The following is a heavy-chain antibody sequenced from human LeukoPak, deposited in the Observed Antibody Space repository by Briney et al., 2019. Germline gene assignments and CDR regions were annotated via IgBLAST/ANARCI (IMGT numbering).Heavy chain of an antibody. V-gene: IGHV1-18*01. J-gene: IGHJ3*02. CDR2: MNPNNGNT. CDR3: ARDSPSLGAFDI. Sequence: ASVKVSCKASGFTFTSYDINWVRQASGQGLEWMGWMNPNNGNTNYAQKLQGRVTTTTDTSTSTAYMELRSLRSDDTAVYYCARDSPSLGAFDIWGQGTMVTVSS. CDR1: GFTFTSYD.